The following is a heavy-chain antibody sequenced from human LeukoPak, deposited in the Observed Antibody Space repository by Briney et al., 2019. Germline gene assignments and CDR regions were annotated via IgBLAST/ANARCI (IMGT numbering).Heavy chain of an antibody. CDR3: ARGYCSDGSCYPGHY. CDR2: IYSGGST. D-gene: IGHD2-15*01. CDR1: GFTFSSYA. J-gene: IGHJ4*02. V-gene: IGHV3-53*01. Sequence: GGSLRLSCAASGFTFSSYAMSWVRQAPGKGLEWVSVIYSGGSTYYADSVKGRFTISRDNSKNTLYLQMNSLRAEDTAVYYCARGYCSDGSCYPGHYWGQGTLVTVSS.